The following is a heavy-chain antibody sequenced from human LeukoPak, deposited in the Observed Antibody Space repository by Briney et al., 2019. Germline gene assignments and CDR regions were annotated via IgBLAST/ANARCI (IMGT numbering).Heavy chain of an antibody. J-gene: IGHJ4*02. Sequence: GGSLRLSCAASGFTFSNYAMTWVRQAPGKGLEWVSAISGTGGSTYYADFVKGRFTISRDNSKNTRNLQMNSLRAEDTAVYYCAKDRYGGNMAARDVDYWGQGTLVTVSS. CDR1: GFTFSNYA. V-gene: IGHV3-23*01. CDR3: AKDRYGGNMAARDVDY. CDR2: ISGTGGST. D-gene: IGHD6-6*01.